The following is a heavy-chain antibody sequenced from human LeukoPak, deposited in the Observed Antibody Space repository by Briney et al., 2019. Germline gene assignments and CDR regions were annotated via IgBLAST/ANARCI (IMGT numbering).Heavy chain of an antibody. CDR3: ARDQRAYSGYEDYYYYGMDV. CDR1: GGSISSGDYY. D-gene: IGHD5-12*01. CDR2: IYYSGST. Sequence: PSETLSLTCTVSGGSISSGDYYWSWIRQPPGKGLEWIGYIYYSGSTYYNPSLKSRVTISVDTSKNQFSLKLSSVTAADTAVYYCARDQRAYSGYEDYYYYGMDVWGQGTTVTVSS. J-gene: IGHJ6*02. V-gene: IGHV4-30-4*01.